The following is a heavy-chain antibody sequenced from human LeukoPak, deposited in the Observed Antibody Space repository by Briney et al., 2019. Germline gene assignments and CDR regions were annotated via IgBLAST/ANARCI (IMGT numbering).Heavy chain of an antibody. CDR1: GGSISSYY. V-gene: IGHV4-59*01. J-gene: IGHJ5*02. D-gene: IGHD3-10*01. CDR3: ARDRHGSGSAHTFDP. CDR2: IYYSGST. Sequence: PSETLSLTCTVSGGSISSYYWGWIRQPPGKGLEWIAYIYYSGSTNYNPSLKSRVTISIDTSKNQFSLKLRSVTAADTAVYYCARDRHGSGSAHTFDPWGQGTLVTVSS.